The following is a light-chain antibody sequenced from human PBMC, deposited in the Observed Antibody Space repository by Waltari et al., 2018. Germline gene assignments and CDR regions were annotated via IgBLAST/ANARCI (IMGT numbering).Light chain of an antibody. CDR2: DLT. CDR1: SDDIGAYSS. Sequence: QSALTQPAPVSGSPGQSITISCTGTSDDIGAYSSFPWYHQRPGKVPKLIIYDLTERPSGVSNRFSGSKSGSTASLTVSGLQAEDEGLFYCSAYTSRGTLKFGGGTRVTVL. V-gene: IGLV2-14*03. J-gene: IGLJ2*01. CDR3: SAYTSRGTLK.